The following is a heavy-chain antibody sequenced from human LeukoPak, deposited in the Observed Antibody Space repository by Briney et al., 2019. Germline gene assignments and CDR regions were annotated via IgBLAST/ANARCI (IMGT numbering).Heavy chain of an antibody. CDR3: ARGPPRGKYYYMDV. CDR2: IGTASDT. Sequence: GGSLRLSCAASGFTFGSFDMHWVRHPTGRGLEWVSTIGTASDTYYPGSVEGRFTLSRDNAKNSLYLQMNSLTAGDTAVYYCARGPPRGKYYYMDVWGKGTTVTVSS. V-gene: IGHV3-13*01. D-gene: IGHD1-1*01. CDR1: GFTFGSFD. J-gene: IGHJ6*03.